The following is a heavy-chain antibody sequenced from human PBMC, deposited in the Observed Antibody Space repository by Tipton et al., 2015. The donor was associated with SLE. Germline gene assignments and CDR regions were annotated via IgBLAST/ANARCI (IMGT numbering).Heavy chain of an antibody. D-gene: IGHD6-6*01. CDR1: GGSISSSSYY. V-gene: IGHV4-61*05. J-gene: IGHJ6*03. Sequence: TLSLTCTVSGGSISSSSYYWGWIRQPPGKGLEWVGYISYSGSTNYNPSLKSRVTISLDTSKKQFSLKLNSVSAADTAVYYCARGPRKLVPGSYYYYMDVWGKGTTVTVSS. CDR3: ARGPRKLVPGSYYYYMDV. CDR2: ISYSGST.